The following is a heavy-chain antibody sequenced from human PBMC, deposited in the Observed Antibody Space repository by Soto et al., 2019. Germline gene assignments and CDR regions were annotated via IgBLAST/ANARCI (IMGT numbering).Heavy chain of an antibody. CDR2: INSDGSST. V-gene: IGHV3-74*01. J-gene: IGHJ6*02. Sequence: PGGSLRLSCAASGFTFISYWMHWVRQAPGKGLVWVSRINSDGSSTSYADSVKGRFTISRDNAKNTLYLQMNSLRAEDTAVYYCARVRQYSGSYYSHYYYGMDVWGQGTTVTVSS. CDR3: ARVRQYSGSYYSHYYYGMDV. CDR1: GFTFISYW. D-gene: IGHD1-26*01.